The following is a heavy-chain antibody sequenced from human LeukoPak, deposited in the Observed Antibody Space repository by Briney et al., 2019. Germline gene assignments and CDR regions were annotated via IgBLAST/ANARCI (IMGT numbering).Heavy chain of an antibody. Sequence: GGPLTLSCVASGLTFTSPDFNWIRHAPGKGLQSVSAIGGSGSVTHYADSGNGRCTISRDNSKNPLYLQLNRLRVEDTALYYCAKRGYDSSPWHGLDYWLQGTLVTVSS. CDR3: AKRGYDSSPWHGLDY. D-gene: IGHD6-13*01. CDR2: IGGSGSVT. V-gene: IGHV3-23*01. J-gene: IGHJ4*02. CDR1: GLTFTSPD.